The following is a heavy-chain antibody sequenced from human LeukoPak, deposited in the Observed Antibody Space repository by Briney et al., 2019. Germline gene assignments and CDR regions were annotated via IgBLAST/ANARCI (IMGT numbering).Heavy chain of an antibody. D-gene: IGHD3-22*01. J-gene: IGHJ4*02. CDR2: IVPFFGTA. Sequence: SMKVSCTASGGTFSSYAISWVRQAPGQGLEWMGGIVPFFGTANYAQKFQGRVTITADESTSTAYMELSSLRSEDTAVYYCARDARYYYDSSGYYPARFDYWGQGTLVTVSS. V-gene: IGHV1-69*13. CDR3: ARDARYYYDSSGYYPARFDY. CDR1: GGTFSSYA.